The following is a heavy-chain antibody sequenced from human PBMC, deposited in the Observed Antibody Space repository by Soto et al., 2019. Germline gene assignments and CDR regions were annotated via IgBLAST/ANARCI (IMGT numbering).Heavy chain of an antibody. CDR3: ARMRPTEDDFGYHFYLDY. D-gene: IGHD3-16*01. J-gene: IGHJ4*02. CDR2: IDWDDEK. CDR1: GFSLSTDGMC. V-gene: IGHV2-70*11. Sequence: SGPTLVNPTETLTLTCTFSGFSLSTDGMCVSWIRQSPGKALEWLARIDWDDEKYYSTSLKTRLTISKDTSKSQVVLTMTNTDPVDTATYYCARMRPTEDDFGYHFYLDYWGQGTRVTSPQ.